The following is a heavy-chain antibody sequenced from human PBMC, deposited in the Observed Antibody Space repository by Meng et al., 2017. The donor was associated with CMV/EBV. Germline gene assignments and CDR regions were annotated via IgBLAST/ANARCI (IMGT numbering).Heavy chain of an antibody. Sequence: SETLSLTGTVSGYSISSGSYWGWIRQPPGKGLEWIGSIYHSGSTYYNPSLRSRVTISVDTSKNQFSLKLSAVTAADTDVYYCARERAGGSRWVGEMDVWGQGTTVTVSS. J-gene: IGHJ6*02. V-gene: IGHV4-38-2*02. CDR3: ARERAGGSRWVGEMDV. CDR1: GYSISSGSY. CDR2: IYHSGST. D-gene: IGHD6-13*01.